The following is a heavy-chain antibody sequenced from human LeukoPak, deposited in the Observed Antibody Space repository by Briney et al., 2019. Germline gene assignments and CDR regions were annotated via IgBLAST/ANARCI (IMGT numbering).Heavy chain of an antibody. CDR2: IYYSGNT. V-gene: IGHV4-39*01. Sequence: PSETLSFTCTVSGGSISSSSYYWAWIRQPPGKGLEWIGSIYYSGNTYYNPSLKSRVTVSVDTSKNQFSMNLSSVTAADTAVYCCARHKSGWYYADYWGQGTLVTVSS. D-gene: IGHD6-19*01. J-gene: IGHJ4*02. CDR3: ARHKSGWYYADY. CDR1: GGSISSSSYY.